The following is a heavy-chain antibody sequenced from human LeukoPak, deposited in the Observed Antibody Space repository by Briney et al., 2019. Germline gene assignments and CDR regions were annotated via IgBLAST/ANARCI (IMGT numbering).Heavy chain of an antibody. CDR2: ISSSGSTI. CDR1: GFTFSSYE. J-gene: IGHJ6*02. Sequence: PGESLRHSCAASGFTFSSYEMKWVRQAPGKGLEWVSYISSSGSTIYYADSVKGRFTISRDNAKNSLYLKMNSLRAEDTAVYYCARTQGSVSYGMDVWGQGTTVTVSS. D-gene: IGHD1-14*01. V-gene: IGHV3-48*03. CDR3: ARTQGSVSYGMDV.